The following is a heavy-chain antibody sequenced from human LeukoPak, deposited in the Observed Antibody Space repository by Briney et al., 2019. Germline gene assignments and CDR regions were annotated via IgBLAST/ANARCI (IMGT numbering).Heavy chain of an antibody. CDR2: ISSSGSTI. CDR3: ARVLDSYGYFYLDY. V-gene: IGHV3-48*03. Sequence: GGALLLSCAASGFTFSSDEMNSVRQAPGKGLEGVSYISSSGSTIYYVDSVKGRFTISRDNAKNSLYLQMNSLRAEDTAVYYCARVLDSYGYFYLDYWGQGTLVTVSS. D-gene: IGHD5-18*01. CDR1: GFTFSSDE. J-gene: IGHJ4*02.